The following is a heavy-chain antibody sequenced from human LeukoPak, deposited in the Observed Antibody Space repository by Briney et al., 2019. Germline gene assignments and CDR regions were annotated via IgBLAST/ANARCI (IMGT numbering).Heavy chain of an antibody. Sequence: GRSLRLSCADSGFTFSSYGMHWVRQAPGKGLEWVAVISYDGSNKYYADSVKGRFTISRDNSKNTLYLQMNSPRAEDTAVYYCAKDLGLYSGYDQVGSDYYYYGMDVWGQGTTVTVSS. D-gene: IGHD5-12*01. CDR1: GFTFSSYG. J-gene: IGHJ6*02. CDR3: AKDLGLYSGYDQVGSDYYYYGMDV. CDR2: ISYDGSNK. V-gene: IGHV3-30*18.